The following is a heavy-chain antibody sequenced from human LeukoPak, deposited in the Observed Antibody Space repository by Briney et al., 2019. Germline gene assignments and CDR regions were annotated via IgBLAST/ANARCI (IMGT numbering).Heavy chain of an antibody. D-gene: IGHD5-18*01. J-gene: IGHJ4*02. CDR3: AKDWARYRIEGAFDY. Sequence: GGSLRLSCAASGFTIDDYAMHWVRQTPGKGLEWVSLISGDGGSPYYADSVKGRFTISRDNTKNSLYLQMNSLRTEDTALYYCAKDWARYRIEGAFDYWGQGTLLTVSS. V-gene: IGHV3-43*02. CDR1: GFTIDDYA. CDR2: ISGDGGSP.